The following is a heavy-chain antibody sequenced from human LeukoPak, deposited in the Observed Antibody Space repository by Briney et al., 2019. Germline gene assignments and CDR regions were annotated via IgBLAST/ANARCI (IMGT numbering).Heavy chain of an antibody. Sequence: GGSLRLSCAASGLTFSSYAMSWVGQAQGRGLNWVSAITNSGGDTYHADSVKGRLTISRDNSKNTLYLQMNSLRAEDTAVYYCAKATLATTYFDYWGQGTLVTVSS. CDR2: ITNSGGDT. V-gene: IGHV3-23*01. D-gene: IGHD5-24*01. CDR1: GLTFSSYA. J-gene: IGHJ4*02. CDR3: AKATLATTYFDY.